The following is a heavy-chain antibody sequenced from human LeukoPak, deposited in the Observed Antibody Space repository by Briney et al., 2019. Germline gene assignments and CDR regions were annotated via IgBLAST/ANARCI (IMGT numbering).Heavy chain of an antibody. CDR2: IYSGGST. J-gene: IGHJ4*02. CDR1: GFTVSSNY. D-gene: IGHD3-10*01. V-gene: IGHV3-53*01. Sequence: GGSLRLSCAASGFTVSSNYMSWVRQAPGKGLEWVSVIYSGGSTYYADSVKGRFTISRDNSKNTLYLQMNSLRAEDTAVYYCAKNYGSGSPPAFDYWGQGTLVTVSS. CDR3: AKNYGSGSPPAFDY.